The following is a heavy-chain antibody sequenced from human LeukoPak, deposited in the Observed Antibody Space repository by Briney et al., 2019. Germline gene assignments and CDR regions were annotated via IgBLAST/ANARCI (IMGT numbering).Heavy chain of an antibody. CDR1: GFTVGSNY. V-gene: IGHV3-66*04. D-gene: IGHD3-22*01. CDR2: IYRGGSS. CDR3: ARLSANSSAYFFDY. J-gene: IGHJ4*02. Sequence: GGSLRLSCAASGFTVGSNYMSWVRQAPGKGLEWVSIIYRGGSSNYADSVKGRFTISRDTSKNTLYLQMNSLRAEDTAVYYCARLSANSSAYFFDYWGQGTLVTVSS.